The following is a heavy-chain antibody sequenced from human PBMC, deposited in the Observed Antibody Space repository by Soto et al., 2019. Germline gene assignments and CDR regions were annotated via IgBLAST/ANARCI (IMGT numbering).Heavy chain of an antibody. CDR3: ARDRETYGYAHFDY. V-gene: IGHV3-74*01. D-gene: IGHD5-12*01. J-gene: IGHJ4*02. CDR2: ISNDGKNT. CDR1: GFTFSTYW. Sequence: EVQLLESGGGVVQPGGSLRLSCAASGFTFSTYWMHWVRQAPGKGLVWVSRISNDGKNTTYADSVKGRFTLSRDNAKNTLYLQMNSLRAEDTAVYYCARDRETYGYAHFDYWGQGTLVTVSS.